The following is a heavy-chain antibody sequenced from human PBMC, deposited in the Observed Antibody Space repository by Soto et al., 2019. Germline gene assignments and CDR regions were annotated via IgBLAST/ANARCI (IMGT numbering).Heavy chain of an antibody. CDR3: ARNYGDLLDY. Sequence: EVQLVESGGGLVQPGGSLRLSCAASGFTFSSYSMNWVRQAPGKGLEWVSYISSSSSTIYYADSVKGRFTISRDNAKNSLSLQMNSLRDEDTAVYYCARNYGDLLDYWGQGTLVTVSS. D-gene: IGHD4-17*01. J-gene: IGHJ4*02. CDR1: GFTFSSYS. V-gene: IGHV3-48*02. CDR2: ISSSSSTI.